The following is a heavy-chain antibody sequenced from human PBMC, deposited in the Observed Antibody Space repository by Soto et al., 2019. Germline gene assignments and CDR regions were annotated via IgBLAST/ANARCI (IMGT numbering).Heavy chain of an antibody. CDR2: INAGNGNT. CDR3: ARRVLGSSSWYAFEI. V-gene: IGHV1-3*01. J-gene: IGHJ3*02. D-gene: IGHD6-13*01. CDR1: GYTFTSYA. Sequence: ASLQVSCKASGYTFTSYAMHWVRQAPGQRLEWMGWINAGNGNTKYSQKFQGRVTITRDTTASTAYMELSSLRSEDTAVYYCARRVLGSSSWYAFEIWGQGKMVTV.